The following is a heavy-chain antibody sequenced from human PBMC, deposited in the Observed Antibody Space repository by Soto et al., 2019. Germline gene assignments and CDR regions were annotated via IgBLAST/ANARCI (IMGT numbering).Heavy chain of an antibody. J-gene: IGHJ3*02. Sequence: HVQLVESWGGWVKPGGALRLSCAASGFTFSDYYLIWIRQSPGQGLEWVAYMSTSGSTIYYAYSVKGRFTISRDSAKNSLNMQMNSLRADDTAVYYSARGDQTLLGTSAFDIWGQGTLVTVSS. CDR2: MSTSGSTI. D-gene: IGHD3-3*02. CDR1: GFTFSDYY. CDR3: ARGDQTLLGTSAFDI. V-gene: IGHV3-11*01.